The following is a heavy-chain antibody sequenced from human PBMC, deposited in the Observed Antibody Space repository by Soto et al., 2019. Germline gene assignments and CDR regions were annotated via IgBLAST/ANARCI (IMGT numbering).Heavy chain of an antibody. J-gene: IGHJ4*02. D-gene: IGHD3-10*01. CDR2: FNVILGYS. V-gene: IGHV1-58*01. CDR1: GFTFSNST. Sequence: SVKVSCKTSGFTFSNSTVHWVRQARGLRLEWMGRFNVILGYSNYAQKFQGRVTLSADKSTSTAYMVLSSLRSEDTAIYFCATSFGSGSRAFDYWGQGALVTVSS. CDR3: ATSFGSGSRAFDY.